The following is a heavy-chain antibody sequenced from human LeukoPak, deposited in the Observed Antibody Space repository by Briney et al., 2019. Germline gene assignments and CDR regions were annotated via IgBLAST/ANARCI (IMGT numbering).Heavy chain of an antibody. Sequence: PGGSLRLSCAASGFTFSNYAMSWVRQAPGKGLEWVSGISGSGGSTYYADSVKGRFTISRDDSHNTLYLQMNSLRAEDTAVYFCARGGVDYYGSGTYYLMYYFDYWGQGALVTVSS. CDR2: ISGSGGST. V-gene: IGHV3-23*01. J-gene: IGHJ4*02. CDR3: ARGGVDYYGSGTYYLMYYFDY. CDR1: GFTFSNYA. D-gene: IGHD3-10*01.